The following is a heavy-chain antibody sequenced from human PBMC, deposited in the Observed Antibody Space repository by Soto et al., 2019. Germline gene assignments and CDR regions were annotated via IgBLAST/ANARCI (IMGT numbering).Heavy chain of an antibody. CDR3: ARRGWPSSYYYGMDV. CDR1: GYSFSTYR. V-gene: IGHV5-51*01. D-gene: IGHD6-19*01. CDR2: IYPGDSDT. Sequence: RGESLKISCKGSGYSFSTYRIGWIRQMPGKGLEWMGIIYPGDSDTRYSPSFQGQVTISADKSISTAYLQWSSLKASDTAMYYCARRGWPSSYYYGMDVWGQGTTVTVS. J-gene: IGHJ6*02.